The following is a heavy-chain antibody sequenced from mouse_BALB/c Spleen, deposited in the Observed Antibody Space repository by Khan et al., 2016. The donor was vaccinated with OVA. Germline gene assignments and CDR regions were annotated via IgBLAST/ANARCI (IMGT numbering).Heavy chain of an antibody. CDR1: GYTFTDYY. CDR3: ARMDTTSLDY. D-gene: IGHD2-3*01. CDR2: IYPGSGNT. V-gene: IGHV1-77*01. J-gene: IGHJ2*01. Sequence: QVRLQQSGTELARPGASVKLSCKASGYTFTDYYITWVKQRTGQGLEWIGEIYPGSGNTYYNEKFKGKATLTADKSSNTAYMQLSSLTSDDSAVYFWARMDTTSLDYWGQGTTLTVSS.